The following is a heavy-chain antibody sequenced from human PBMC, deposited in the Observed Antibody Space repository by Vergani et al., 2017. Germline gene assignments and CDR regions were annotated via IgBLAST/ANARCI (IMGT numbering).Heavy chain of an antibody. Sequence: VQLVESGGGLVQPGRSLRLSCAASGFTFSSYAMHWVRQAPGKGLEWVAVISYDGSNKYYADSVKGRFTISRDNSKKTLYLQMNSLRAEDTAVYYCARAYYYDSSGYYRWGLDYWGQGTLVTVSS. CDR3: ARAYYYDSSGYYRWGLDY. V-gene: IGHV3-30-3*01. CDR2: ISYDGSNK. J-gene: IGHJ4*02. D-gene: IGHD3-22*01. CDR1: GFTFSSYA.